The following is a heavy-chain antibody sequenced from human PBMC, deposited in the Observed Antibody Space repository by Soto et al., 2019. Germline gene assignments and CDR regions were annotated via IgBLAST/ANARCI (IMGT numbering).Heavy chain of an antibody. CDR3: ARGSREFGGWYPDEYFQH. J-gene: IGHJ1*01. D-gene: IGHD6-19*01. CDR1: GYTFTSYD. CDR2: MNPNSGNT. V-gene: IGHV1-8*01. Sequence: ASVKVSCKASGYTFTSYDINWVRQATGQGLEWMGWMNPNSGNTGYAQKFQGRVAMTRNTSISTAYMELSSLRSEDTAVYYCARGSREFGGWYPDEYFQHWGQGTLVTVSS.